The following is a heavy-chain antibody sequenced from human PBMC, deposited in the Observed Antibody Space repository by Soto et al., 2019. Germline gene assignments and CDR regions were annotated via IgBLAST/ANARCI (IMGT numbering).Heavy chain of an antibody. CDR1: GDTFSFYT. J-gene: IGHJ4*02. CDR3: ATSYGSGYRAFDS. CDR2: INPILSMS. Sequence: QVQLVQSGAEVKKPGSSVKVSCKASGDTFSFYTINWVRQAPGLGLEWVGRINPILSMSNYAQKFQGRVTMTADKSTNTADMELSSLRSEEPGMYFCATSYGSGYRAFDSWGQGALVTVSS. D-gene: IGHD3-10*01. V-gene: IGHV1-69*02.